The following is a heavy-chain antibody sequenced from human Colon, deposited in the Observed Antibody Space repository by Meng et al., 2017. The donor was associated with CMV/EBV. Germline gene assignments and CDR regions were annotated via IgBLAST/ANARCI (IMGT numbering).Heavy chain of an antibody. CDR1: GGSFSGYY. V-gene: IGHV4-34*01. D-gene: IGHD1-26*01. Sequence: QGQLKQWGAGLLKPSETLSLTCAVYGGSFSGYYWSWIRQPPGKGLEWIGEINHSGSTNYNPSLKSRVTISVDTSKNQFSLKLSSVTAADTAVYYCARKWELGAFDIWGQGTMVTVSS. CDR3: ARKWELGAFDI. J-gene: IGHJ3*02. CDR2: INHSGST.